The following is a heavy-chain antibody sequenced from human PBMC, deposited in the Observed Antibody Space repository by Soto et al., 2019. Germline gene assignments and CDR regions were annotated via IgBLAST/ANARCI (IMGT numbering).Heavy chain of an antibody. CDR3: AKDLDITQTYYYDSSGYYPMYYYYGMDV. V-gene: IGHV3-30*18. D-gene: IGHD3-22*01. CDR1: GGPFSSYG. CDR2: ISYDGSNK. Sequence: PGGSLRLSCAASGGPFSSYGMHWVRQAPGKGLEWVAVISYDGSNKYYADSVKGRFTISRDNSKNTLYLQMNSLRAEDTAVYYCAKDLDITQTYYYDSSGYYPMYYYYGMDVWGQGTTVTVSS. J-gene: IGHJ6*02.